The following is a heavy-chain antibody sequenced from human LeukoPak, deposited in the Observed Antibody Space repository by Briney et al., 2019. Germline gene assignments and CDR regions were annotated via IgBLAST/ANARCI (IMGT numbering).Heavy chain of an antibody. Sequence: GASVKVSCKASGYTFTSYYMHWVRQAPGQGLEWMGWISAYNGNTNYAQKLQGRVTMTTDTSTSTAYMELRSLRSDDTAVYYCARDDHYDSREVDYWGQGTLVTVSS. CDR2: ISAYNGNT. CDR3: ARDDHYDSREVDY. V-gene: IGHV1-18*04. J-gene: IGHJ4*02. D-gene: IGHD3-22*01. CDR1: GYTFTSYY.